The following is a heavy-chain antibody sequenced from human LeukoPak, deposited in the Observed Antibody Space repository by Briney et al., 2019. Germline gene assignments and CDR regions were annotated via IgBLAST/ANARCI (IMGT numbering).Heavy chain of an antibody. J-gene: IGHJ3*02. V-gene: IGHV1-24*01. Sequence: GASVKVSCKVSGYTLSELSMHWVRQAPGKGLEWMGGFDPEDGETTYAQKFQGRVTMTEDTSTDTAYMELSSLRSEDTAVYYCATKIPYYDILTGYYMSAFDIWGQGTMVTVSS. CDR2: FDPEDGET. D-gene: IGHD3-9*01. CDR1: GYTLSELS. CDR3: ATKIPYYDILTGYYMSAFDI.